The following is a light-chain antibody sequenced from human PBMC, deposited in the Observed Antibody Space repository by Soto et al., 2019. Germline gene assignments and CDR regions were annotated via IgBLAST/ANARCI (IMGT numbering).Light chain of an antibody. V-gene: IGLV2-8*01. Sequence: LTQPPSASGSPGQSVAISCTGTSSDVGGYNYVSWYQQHPGKAPKLMIYEVNKRPSGVPDRFSGSKSGNTASLTVSGLQAEDEADYYCSSYAGSSNVFGTGTKATVL. J-gene: IGLJ1*01. CDR2: EVN. CDR1: SSDVGGYNY. CDR3: SSYAGSSNV.